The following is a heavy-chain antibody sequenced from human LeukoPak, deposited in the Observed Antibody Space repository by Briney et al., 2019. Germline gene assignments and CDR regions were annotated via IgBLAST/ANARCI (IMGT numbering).Heavy chain of an antibody. J-gene: IGHJ3*02. V-gene: IGHV3-21*01. D-gene: IGHD5/OR15-5a*01. CDR1: GFTFSSYS. Sequence: GGSLRLSCAASGFTFSSYSMNWVRQAPGKGLEWVSSISSSSSYIYYADSVKGRFTISRDNAKNSLYLQMNSLRAEDTAVYYCARDRSTGGAFDIWGQGTIVTVSS. CDR3: ARDRSTGGAFDI. CDR2: ISSSSSYI.